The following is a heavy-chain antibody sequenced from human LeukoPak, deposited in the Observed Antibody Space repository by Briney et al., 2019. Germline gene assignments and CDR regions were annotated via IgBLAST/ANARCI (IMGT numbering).Heavy chain of an antibody. V-gene: IGHV4-39*01. CDR2: AYYGGAM. CDR3: VRHRGPLRWYNDY. J-gene: IGHJ4*02. Sequence: PSETLSLTCTVSGGSISSDSYYWGWIRQSPGKGLEWLGSAYYGGAMYPNPSLNSRVIISVDTSSNQFSLKLTSVTAADTAIYYCVRHRGPLRWYNDYWGQGTQVTVSS. CDR1: GGSISSDSYY. D-gene: IGHD4-23*01.